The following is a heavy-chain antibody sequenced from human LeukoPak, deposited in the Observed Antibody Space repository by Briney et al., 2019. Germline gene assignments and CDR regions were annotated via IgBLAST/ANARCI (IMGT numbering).Heavy chain of an antibody. D-gene: IGHD3-9*01. V-gene: IGHV3-21*01. CDR3: ARDYDILTGYPYYYYYGMDV. CDR1: GFTFSSYS. Sequence: PGGSLRLSCAASGFTFSSYSMNWVRQAPGKGLEWVSSISSSSSYIYYADSVKGRFTISRDNAKNSLYLQMNSLRAEDTAVYYCARDYDILTGYPYYYYYGMDVWGHGTTVTVSS. CDR2: ISSSSSYI. J-gene: IGHJ6*02.